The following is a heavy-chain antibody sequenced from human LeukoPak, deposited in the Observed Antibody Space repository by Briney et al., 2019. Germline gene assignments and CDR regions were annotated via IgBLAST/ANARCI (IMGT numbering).Heavy chain of an antibody. V-gene: IGHV4-34*01. CDR2: INHSGST. D-gene: IGHD7-27*01. CDR3: ARDSANWGSWGFDY. CDR1: GGSFSGYY. J-gene: IGHJ4*02. Sequence: SETLSLTCAVYGGSFSGYYWSWIRQPPGKGLEWIGEINHSGSTNYNPSLKSRVTISVDTSKNQFSLKLSSVTAADTAVYYCARDSANWGSWGFDYWGQGTLVTVSS.